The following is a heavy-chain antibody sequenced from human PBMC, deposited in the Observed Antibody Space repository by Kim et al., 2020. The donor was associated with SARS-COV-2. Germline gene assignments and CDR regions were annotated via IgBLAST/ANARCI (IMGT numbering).Heavy chain of an antibody. Sequence: GGSLRLSCAASGFTFSSYGMHWVRQAPGKGLEWVAVISYDGSNKYYADSVKGRFTISRDNSKNTLYLQMNSLRAEDTAVYYCAKERAAGDAFDIWGQGTMVTVSS. CDR2: ISYDGSNK. J-gene: IGHJ3*02. CDR1: GFTFSSYG. V-gene: IGHV3-30*18. D-gene: IGHD6-13*01. CDR3: AKERAAGDAFDI.